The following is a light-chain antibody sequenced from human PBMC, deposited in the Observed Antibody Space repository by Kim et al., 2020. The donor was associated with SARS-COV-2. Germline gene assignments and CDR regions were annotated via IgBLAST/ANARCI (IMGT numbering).Light chain of an antibody. J-gene: IGLJ2*01. CDR2: DVS. CDR3: CSYAGSYTLV. Sequence: GQSVTLSCTRTSCDVGGYNYVSWYQQHPGKAPNLMIYDVSKRPSWVPDRFSGSNSGNTASLTISGLQAEDEADYYCCSYAGSYTLVFGGGTQLTVL. CDR1: SCDVGGYNY. V-gene: IGLV2-11*01.